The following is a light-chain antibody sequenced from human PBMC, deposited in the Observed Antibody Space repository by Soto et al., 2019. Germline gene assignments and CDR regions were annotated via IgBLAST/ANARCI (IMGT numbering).Light chain of an antibody. J-gene: IGKJ4*01. CDR2: LGS. CDR3: MQGLQTPPA. V-gene: IGKV2-28*01. Sequence: DIVMTQSPLSLPVTPGEPASISCRSSQSLLHSNGYNYLDWYLQKPGQSPQLLIYLGSNRASGVPXXXXXSXXXXXXXXXIXXXEAEDVGVYYCMQGLQTPPAFGGGTKVEIK. CDR1: QSLLHSNGYNY.